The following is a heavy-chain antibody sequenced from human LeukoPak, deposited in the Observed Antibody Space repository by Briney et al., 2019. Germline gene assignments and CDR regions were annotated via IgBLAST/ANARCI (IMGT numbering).Heavy chain of an antibody. Sequence: SETLSLTCTVSGGSISSYYWSRIRQPAGKGLEWIGRIYTSGSTNYNPSLKSRVTMSVDTSKNQFSLKLSSVTAADTAVYYCARETPYSNYYYYYYMDVWGKGTTVTVSS. CDR3: ARETPYSNYYYYYYMDV. CDR1: GGSISSYY. D-gene: IGHD4-11*01. J-gene: IGHJ6*03. V-gene: IGHV4-4*07. CDR2: IYTSGST.